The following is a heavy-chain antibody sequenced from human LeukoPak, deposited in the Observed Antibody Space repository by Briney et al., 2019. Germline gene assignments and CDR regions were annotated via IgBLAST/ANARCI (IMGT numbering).Heavy chain of an antibody. CDR3: ANERSGDSSYFDY. J-gene: IGHJ4*02. D-gene: IGHD3-22*01. CDR2: IFGSGGSP. CDR1: GFTFGSFA. Sequence: GGSLRLSCEASGFTFGSFALYWVRQAPGKGLDWIAGIFGSGGSPHYADSVKGRFTISRDNSKNTVYLQINSLRVEDTAVYYCANERSGDSSYFDYWGQGALVTVSS. V-gene: IGHV3-23*01.